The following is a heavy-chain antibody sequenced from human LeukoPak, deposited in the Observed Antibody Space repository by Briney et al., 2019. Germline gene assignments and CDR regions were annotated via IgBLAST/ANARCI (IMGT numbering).Heavy chain of an antibody. J-gene: IGHJ4*02. V-gene: IGHV4-39*01. CDR2: IYYSGST. CDR1: GGSISSSSYY. D-gene: IGHD6-13*01. CDR3: AENAAGVIY. Sequence: PSETLSLTCTVTGGSISSSSYYWGWIRQPPGKGLEWIGSIYYSGSTYYNPSLKSRVTISVDTSKNQFSLKLSSVTAADTAVYYCAENAAGVIYWGQGTLVTVSS.